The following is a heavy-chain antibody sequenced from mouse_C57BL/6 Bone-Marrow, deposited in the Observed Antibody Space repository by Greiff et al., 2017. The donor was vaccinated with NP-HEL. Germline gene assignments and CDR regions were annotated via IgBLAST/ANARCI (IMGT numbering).Heavy chain of an antibody. CDR1: GFNIKNTY. V-gene: IGHV14-3*01. Sequence: VQLKESVAELVRPGASVKLSCTASGFNIKNTYMHWVKQRPEQGLEWIGRIDPANGNTKYAPKFQGKATITADTSSNTAYLQLSSLTSEDTAIYDCARGRYYGSSLYYLDYWGQGTTLTVSS. J-gene: IGHJ2*01. CDR2: IDPANGNT. D-gene: IGHD1-1*01. CDR3: ARGRYYGSSLYYLDY.